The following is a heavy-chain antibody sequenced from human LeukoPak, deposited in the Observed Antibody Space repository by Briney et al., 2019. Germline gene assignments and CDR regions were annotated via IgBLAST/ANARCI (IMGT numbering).Heavy chain of an antibody. CDR1: GGSISSSSYY. Sequence: PSETLSLTCTVSGGSISSSSYYWGWIRQPPGKGLEWIGSIYYGGSTYYNPSLKSRVTMSVDTSKNQFSLKLSSVTAADTAVYYCAREVGSSSWSDAFDIWGQGTMVTVSS. V-gene: IGHV4-39*07. D-gene: IGHD6-13*01. J-gene: IGHJ3*02. CDR3: AREVGSSSWSDAFDI. CDR2: IYYGGST.